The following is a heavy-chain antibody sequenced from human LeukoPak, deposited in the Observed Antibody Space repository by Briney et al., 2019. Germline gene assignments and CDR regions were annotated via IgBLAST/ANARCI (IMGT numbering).Heavy chain of an antibody. J-gene: IGHJ4*02. CDR2: ISSSSSTI. CDR3: ATLTTGGY. V-gene: IGHV3-48*01. CDR1: GFTFSSYS. D-gene: IGHD3-9*01. Sequence: GGSLRLSCAASGFTFSSYSMNWVRQAPGKGLEWVSYISSSSSTIYYADSVKGRFTISRDNAKNSLYLQMNSLRAEDTAVYYCATLTTGGYWGQGTPVTVSS.